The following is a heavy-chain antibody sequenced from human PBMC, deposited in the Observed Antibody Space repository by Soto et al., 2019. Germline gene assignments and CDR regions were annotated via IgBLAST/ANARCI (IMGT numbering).Heavy chain of an antibody. CDR1: GFTFSSYA. CDR2: ISGSGGST. V-gene: IGHV3-23*01. D-gene: IGHD2-2*01. Sequence: VGSLRLSCAASGFTFSSYAMSWVRQAPGKGLEWVSAISGSGGSTYYADSVKGRFTISRDNSKNTLYLQMNSLRAEDTAVYYCVGSSTSLWFDPWGQGTLVTVSS. J-gene: IGHJ5*02. CDR3: VGSSTSLWFDP.